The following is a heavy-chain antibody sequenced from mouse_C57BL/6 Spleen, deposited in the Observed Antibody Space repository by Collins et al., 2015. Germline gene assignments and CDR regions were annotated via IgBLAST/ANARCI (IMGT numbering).Heavy chain of an antibody. CDR2: IYPGDGDT. CDR3: ARIYDGYPYAMDY. V-gene: IGHV1-82*01. CDR1: GYVFSNSW. J-gene: IGHJ4*01. D-gene: IGHD2-3*01. Sequence: QVQLQQSGPDLVKPGASVKISCKASGYVFSNSWMNWVKQRPGKGLEWIGRIYPGDGDTNYSEKFKGKATLTVDKSSSTAYMQLSSLTSEDSAVYFCARIYDGYPYAMDYWGQGTSVTVSS.